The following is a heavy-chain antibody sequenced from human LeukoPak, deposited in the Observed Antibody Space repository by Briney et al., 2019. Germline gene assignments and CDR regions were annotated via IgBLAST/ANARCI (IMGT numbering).Heavy chain of an antibody. J-gene: IGHJ6*03. CDR1: GYTFTSYA. D-gene: IGHD1-26*01. CDR2: INAGNGNT. CDR3: ARDAGYSGYYYMDV. V-gene: IGHV1-3*03. Sequence: ASVKVSCKASGYTFTSYAMHWVRQAPGQRLEWMGWINAGNGNTKYSQEFQGRVTIIRDTSASTAYMELSSLRSEDMAVYYCARDAGYSGYYYMDVWGKGTTVTVSS.